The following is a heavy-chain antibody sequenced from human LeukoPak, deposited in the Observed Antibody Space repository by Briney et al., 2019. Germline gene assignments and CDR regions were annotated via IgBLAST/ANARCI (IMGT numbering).Heavy chain of an antibody. J-gene: IGHJ4*02. D-gene: IGHD5-24*01. Sequence: PGGSLRLSCAASGFTFSDYYMSWIRQAPGKGLEWVSYISSSSSYTNYADSVKGRFTISRDNAKNSLYLQMNSLRAEDTAVYYCARDHRRDGYHSEVYWGQGTLVSVSS. CDR2: ISSSSSYT. CDR1: GFTFSDYY. V-gene: IGHV3-11*05. CDR3: ARDHRRDGYHSEVY.